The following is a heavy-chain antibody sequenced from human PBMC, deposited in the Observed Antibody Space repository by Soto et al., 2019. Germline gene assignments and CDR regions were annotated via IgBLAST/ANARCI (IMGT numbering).Heavy chain of an antibody. J-gene: IGHJ4*02. CDR1: GFTFSSYA. CDR2: ISGSGGST. Sequence: GESLKISCAASGFTFSSYAMSWVRQAPGKGLEWVSAISGSGGSTYYAESVKGRLTNTRDNSKNTLYLQMNSLRAEATAYYYCAKDGSTVNTGHWGQGTLVTVSS. D-gene: IGHD4-17*01. CDR3: AKDGSTVNTGH. V-gene: IGHV3-23*01.